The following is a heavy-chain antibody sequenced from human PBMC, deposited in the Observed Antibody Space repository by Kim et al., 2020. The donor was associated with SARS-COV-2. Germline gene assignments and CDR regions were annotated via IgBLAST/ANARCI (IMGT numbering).Heavy chain of an antibody. CDR3: TRRPHSGSCRHFDY. Sequence: GGSLRLSCTTSGFSFGDYAMGWVRQAPGKGLEWVTLIRSKAYGGTTEYAASVKCRFTISRDDSKSIDYLQMDSRNTEDTAVYSCTRRPHSGSCRHFDYWGQGTLVTVSS. V-gene: IGHV3-49*04. J-gene: IGHJ4*02. D-gene: IGHD1-26*01. CDR1: GFSFGDYA. CDR2: IRSKAYGGTT.